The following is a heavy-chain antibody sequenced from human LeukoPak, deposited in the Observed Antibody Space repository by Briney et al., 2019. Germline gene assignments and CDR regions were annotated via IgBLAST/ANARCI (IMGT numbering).Heavy chain of an antibody. D-gene: IGHD3-10*01. Sequence: PSETLSLTCAVYGGSFSGYYRSWIHQPPGKGLEWIGNIFYSGSTYYSPSLRSRVTISLDTSRNQFSLKLNSVTAADTAVYYCAKSNGYGLVDIWGQGTMVTVSS. J-gene: IGHJ3*02. CDR3: AKSNGYGLVDI. V-gene: IGHV4-34*12. CDR1: GGSFSGYY. CDR2: IFYSGST.